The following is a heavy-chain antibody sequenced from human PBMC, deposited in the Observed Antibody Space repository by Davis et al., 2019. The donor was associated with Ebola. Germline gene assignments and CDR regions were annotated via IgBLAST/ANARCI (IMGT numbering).Heavy chain of an antibody. CDR2: TYYSGTT. J-gene: IGHJ4*02. V-gene: IGHV4-59*01. D-gene: IGHD6-19*01. Sequence: SETLSLTCTVSGGSFSTYYWSWVRQPPGKVPERVGYTYYSGTTHYNPSLRGRVTISVDPSKKHFSLKLGSVTAADTAVYYCARGSQWLGPDYWGQGTLVTVSS. CDR3: ARGSQWLGPDY. CDR1: GGSFSTYY.